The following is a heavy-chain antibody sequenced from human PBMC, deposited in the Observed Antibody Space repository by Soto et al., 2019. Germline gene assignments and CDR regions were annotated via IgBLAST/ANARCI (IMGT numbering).Heavy chain of an antibody. J-gene: IGHJ4*02. CDR2: ISAYNGNT. CDR3: AGDLPPVDY. V-gene: IGHV1-18*01. CDR1: GYTFSSYH. Sequence: QIQLVQSGAEVKKPGASVKVSCKASGYTFSSYHITWVRQAPGQGLEWMGWISAYNGNTNYAQNLQGRVTMTTDPTTSTAYMEQRRLRSDDTGVYYCAGDLPPVDYWGQGALVTVSS.